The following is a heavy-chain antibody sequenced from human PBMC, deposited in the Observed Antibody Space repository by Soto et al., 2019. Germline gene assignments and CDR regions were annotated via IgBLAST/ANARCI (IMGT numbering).Heavy chain of an antibody. CDR2: ISSSGSTI. D-gene: IGHD3-9*01. CDR3: AKGYDTWGPNWFDP. J-gene: IGHJ5*02. Sequence: GGSLRLCWAASGFTCSSYGMNWVRQAPGKGLEWVSYISSSGSTIYYADSVKGRFTISRDNSKNTLYLQMNSLRAEDTAVYYCAKGYDTWGPNWFDPWGQGTLVTVSS. V-gene: IGHV3-48*01. CDR1: GFTCSSYG.